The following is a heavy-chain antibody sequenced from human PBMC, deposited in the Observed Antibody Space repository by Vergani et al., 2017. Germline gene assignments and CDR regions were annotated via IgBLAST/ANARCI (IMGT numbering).Heavy chain of an antibody. V-gene: IGHV3-7*01. CDR1: GFTFSSYW. CDR2: IKQDGSEK. Sequence: EVQLVESGGGLVQPGGSLRLSCAASGFTFSSYWMSWVRQAPGKGLEWVANIKQDGSEKYYADSVKGRFTISRDNSKNTLYLQMNSLRAEDTAVYYCAKDNRITMVRGVWADCWGQGTLVTVSS. CDR3: AKDNRITMVRGVWADC. J-gene: IGHJ4*02. D-gene: IGHD3-10*01.